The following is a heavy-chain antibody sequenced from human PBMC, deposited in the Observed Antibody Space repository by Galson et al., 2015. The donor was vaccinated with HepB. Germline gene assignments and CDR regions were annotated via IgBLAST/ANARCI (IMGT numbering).Heavy chain of an antibody. CDR3: ARGGYYDILTGLTGDAFDI. CDR2: INAGNGNT. Sequence: SVKVSCKASGYTLTSYAMHWVRQAPGQRLEWMGWINAGNGNTKYSQKFQGRVTITRDTSASTAYMELSSLRSEDTAVYYCARGGYYDILTGLTGDAFDIWGQGTMVTASS. D-gene: IGHD3-9*01. CDR1: GYTLTSYA. V-gene: IGHV1-3*01. J-gene: IGHJ3*02.